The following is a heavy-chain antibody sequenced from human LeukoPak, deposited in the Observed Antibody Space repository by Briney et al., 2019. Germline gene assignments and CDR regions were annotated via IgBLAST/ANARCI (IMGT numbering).Heavy chain of an antibody. J-gene: IGHJ4*02. CDR3: ARDLLRRCSSTSCYRFDY. CDR2: ISYDGSNK. D-gene: IGHD2-2*02. V-gene: IGHV3-30*01. CDR1: GFTFSISW. Sequence: PGGSLRLSCVASGFTFSISWVTWVRQAPGKGLEWVAVISYDGSNKYYADSVKGRFTISRDNSKNTLYLQMNSLRAEDTAVYYCARDLLRRCSSTSCYRFDYWGQGTLVTVSS.